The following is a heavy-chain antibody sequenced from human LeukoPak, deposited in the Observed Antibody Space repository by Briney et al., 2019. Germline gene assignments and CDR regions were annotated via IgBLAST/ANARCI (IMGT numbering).Heavy chain of an antibody. D-gene: IGHD3-22*01. CDR2: VSSGGYTI. J-gene: IGHJ4*02. CDR3: ATDSSGFSY. Sequence: GGSLRLSCAASGFTFSSSWMHWVCQAPGKGLEWVSSVSSGGYTIKYHDSVRGRFIISRDNANNSLYLQMDSLRGDDTASYYCATDSSGFSYWGQGILVAVSS. CDR1: GFTFSSSW. V-gene: IGHV3-48*04.